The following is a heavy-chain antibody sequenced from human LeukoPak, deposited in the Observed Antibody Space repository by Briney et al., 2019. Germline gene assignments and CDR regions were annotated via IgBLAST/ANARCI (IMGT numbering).Heavy chain of an antibody. CDR1: GYTFTGYY. CDR2: INPNSGGT. Sequence: ASVKVSCKASGYTFTGYYMHWVRQAPGQGLEWMGWINPNSGGTNYAQKFQGRVTMTRDTSISTAYMELSRLRSDDTAVYYCARGHYYGSGTLNYMDVWGKGTTVTISS. CDR3: ARGHYYGSGTLNYMDV. J-gene: IGHJ6*03. D-gene: IGHD3-10*01. V-gene: IGHV1-2*02.